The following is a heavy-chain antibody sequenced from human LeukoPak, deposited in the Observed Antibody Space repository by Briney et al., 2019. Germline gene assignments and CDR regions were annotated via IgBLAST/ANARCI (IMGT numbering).Heavy chain of an antibody. J-gene: IGHJ4*02. CDR1: GYSFGTYW. Sequence: GESLKISCKVSGYSFGTYWIGWVRQMPGKGLEWMGIIYPGDPDTRYSPSFQGQVTISADKSISTAYLQWSSLKASDTAMYYCARQQLVSPKSAFDYWGQGTLVTVSS. D-gene: IGHD6-6*01. CDR2: IYPGDPDT. CDR3: ARQQLVSPKSAFDY. V-gene: IGHV5-51*01.